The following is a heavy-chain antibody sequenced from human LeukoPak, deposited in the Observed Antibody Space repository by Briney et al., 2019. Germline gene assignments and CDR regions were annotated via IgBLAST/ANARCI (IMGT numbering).Heavy chain of an antibody. J-gene: IGHJ4*02. Sequence: PSETLSLTCTVSGGSISSGGYYWSWIRQHPGKGLEWIGYIYYSGSTYYNPSLKSRVTISVDTSKNQFSLKLSSVTAADTAAYYCARYYGSGSYYKEWGQGTLVTVSS. CDR1: GGSISSGGYY. D-gene: IGHD3-10*01. CDR2: IYYSGST. V-gene: IGHV4-31*03. CDR3: ARYYGSGSYYKE.